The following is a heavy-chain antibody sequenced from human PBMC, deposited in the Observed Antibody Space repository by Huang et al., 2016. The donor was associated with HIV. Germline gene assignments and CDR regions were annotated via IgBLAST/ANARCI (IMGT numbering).Heavy chain of an antibody. Sequence: VESGGGSARSGGSLSLSCAASGFRFSSYAMGWFGQCPGKGREWVSSISGSGGNTYYADSVKGRFTISRNNFDKNTVYLQMNNLKAADSGIYYCAKDFGVAAPYYFDLWGQGTPVSVSS. D-gene: IGHD3-3*01. CDR1: GFRFSSYA. CDR3: AKDFGVAAPYYFDL. V-gene: IGHV3-23*04. CDR2: ISGSGGNT. J-gene: IGHJ4*02.